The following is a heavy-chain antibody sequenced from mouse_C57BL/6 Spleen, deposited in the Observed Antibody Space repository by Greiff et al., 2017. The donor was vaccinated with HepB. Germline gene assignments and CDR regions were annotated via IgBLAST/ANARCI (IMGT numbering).Heavy chain of an antibody. V-gene: IGHV1-85*01. CDR2: IYPRDGST. CDR1: GYTFTSYD. D-gene: IGHD1-1*01. Sequence: QVQLQQSGPELVKPGASVKLSCKASGYTFTSYDINWVKQRPGQGLEWIGWIYPRDGSTKYNEKFKGKATLTVDTSSSTAYMELHSLTSEDSAVYFCATYYYGSSSYYFDYWGQGTTLTVSS. CDR3: ATYYYGSSSYYFDY. J-gene: IGHJ2*01.